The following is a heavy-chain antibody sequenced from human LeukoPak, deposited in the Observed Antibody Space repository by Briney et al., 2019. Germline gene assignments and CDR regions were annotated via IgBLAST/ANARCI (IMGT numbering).Heavy chain of an antibody. CDR1: GGSISSSSHY. CDR2: AHNSGGT. CDR3: ARLVRYCSSNSCYPFDY. J-gene: IGHJ4*02. D-gene: IGHD2-2*01. V-gene: IGHV4-39*01. Sequence: SETLSPTCIVSGGSISSSSHYWGWIRQPPGRGLEWIGNAHNSGGTYYNPSLKSRVTMSIDTSKNQFSLKLNSVTAADTAVYYCARLVRYCSSNSCYPFDYWGQGTLVTVSS.